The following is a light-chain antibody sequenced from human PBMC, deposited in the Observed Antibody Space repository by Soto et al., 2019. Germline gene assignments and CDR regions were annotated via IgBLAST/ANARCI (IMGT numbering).Light chain of an antibody. V-gene: IGKV1-5*01. CDR2: DAS. CDR3: QQYSSDSPYT. CDR1: QSISRW. J-gene: IGKJ2*01. Sequence: DIPMTQSPSTLSASVGDRVTITCRASQSISRWLAWYQQKPGKAPNLLIYDASSLESGVPSRFSGSGSGTEFTLTISSLQPEDFATYYCQQYSSDSPYTFGQGTKLEIK.